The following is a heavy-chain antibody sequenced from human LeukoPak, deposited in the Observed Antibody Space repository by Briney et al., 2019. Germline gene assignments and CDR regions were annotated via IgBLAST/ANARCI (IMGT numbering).Heavy chain of an antibody. Sequence: GGSLRLSCAASGFTFSSHGMNWVRQAPGKGLEWVSGISPNGVITYYADSVKGRFTISRDNSKGTVYLQMNSLRAEDTAVYYCARIVVVTAILDYWGQGTLVTVSS. CDR2: ISPNGVIT. CDR1: GFTFSSHG. V-gene: IGHV3-23*01. J-gene: IGHJ4*02. D-gene: IGHD2-21*02. CDR3: ARIVVVTAILDY.